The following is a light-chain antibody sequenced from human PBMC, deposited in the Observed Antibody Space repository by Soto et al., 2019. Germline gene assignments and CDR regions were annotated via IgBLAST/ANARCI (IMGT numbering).Light chain of an antibody. V-gene: IGKV3-20*01. Sequence: EIVLTQSPGNLSMSPGERATLSCRASQSVCSNYLAWYQQKPGQAPRLLIYGASSRATGIPDRFSGSGSGTDFTLTISRREAEDFAVYYCQQYGSSGTFGQGTKVDIK. CDR3: QQYGSSGT. J-gene: IGKJ1*01. CDR2: GAS. CDR1: QSVCSNY.